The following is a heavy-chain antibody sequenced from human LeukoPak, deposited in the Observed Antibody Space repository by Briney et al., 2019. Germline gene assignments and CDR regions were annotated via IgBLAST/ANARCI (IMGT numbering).Heavy chain of an antibody. D-gene: IGHD6-19*01. CDR1: GGSFSGYY. J-gene: IGHJ4*02. V-gene: IGHV4-34*01. CDR3: ARGARPSSGCYPFDY. CDR2: INHSGST. Sequence: SETLSLTCAVYGGSFSGYYWSWIRQPPGKGLEWIGEINHSGSTNYNPSLKSRVTISVDTSKNQFSLKLSSVTAADTAVYYCARGARPSSGCYPFDYWGQGTLVTVSS.